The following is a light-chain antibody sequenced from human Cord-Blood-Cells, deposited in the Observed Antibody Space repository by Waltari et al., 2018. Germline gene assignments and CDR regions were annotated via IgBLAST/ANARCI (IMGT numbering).Light chain of an antibody. CDR3: NSRDSSGNHWV. Sequence: SSDLTQDPAVSVALGQTVRITCQGDSLRSYYASWYQQKPGQAPVLVIYGKNNRPSGIPDRFSGSSSGNTASLTITGAQAEDEADYYCNSRDSSGNHWVFGGGTKLTVL. CDR2: GKN. J-gene: IGLJ3*02. V-gene: IGLV3-19*01. CDR1: SLRSYY.